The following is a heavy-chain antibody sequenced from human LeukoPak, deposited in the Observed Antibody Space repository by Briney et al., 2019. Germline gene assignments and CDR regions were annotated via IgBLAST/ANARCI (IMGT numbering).Heavy chain of an antibody. D-gene: IGHD3-10*02. CDR1: GFTFSSYE. J-gene: IGHJ6*04. CDR3: AELGITMIGGV. V-gene: IGHV3-48*03. Sequence: PGGSPRLSCAASGFTFSSYEMNWVRQAPGKGLGRVSYISSSGNTIYYADSVKGRFPISRDNAKNSLYLQMNSLRAEDTAVYYCAELGITMIGGVWGKGTTVTISS. CDR2: ISSSGNTI.